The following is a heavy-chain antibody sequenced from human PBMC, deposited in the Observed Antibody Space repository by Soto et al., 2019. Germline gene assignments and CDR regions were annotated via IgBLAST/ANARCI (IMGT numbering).Heavy chain of an antibody. D-gene: IGHD2-2*01. J-gene: IGHJ4*02. V-gene: IGHV3-7*01. CDR2: IKEDGSEK. Sequence: GGSLRLSCAASGFTFSSYWMSWVRQAPGRGLEWVGNIKEDGSEKYYVDSVNGRFTVSRDNAKNSLYLQMNSLRVEDTALYFCARDESAGSSTSNWGQGTLVTVSS. CDR3: ARDESAGSSTSN. CDR1: GFTFSSYW.